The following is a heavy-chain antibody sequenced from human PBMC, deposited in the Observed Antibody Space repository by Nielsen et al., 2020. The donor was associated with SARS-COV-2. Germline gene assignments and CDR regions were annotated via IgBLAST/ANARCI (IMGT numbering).Heavy chain of an antibody. CDR1: GFTFSSNY. J-gene: IGHJ4*02. CDR2: IYSGGST. D-gene: IGHD1-1*01. CDR3: ARDRYEGYFDY. V-gene: IGHV3-53*01. Sequence: GESLKISCAASGFTFSSNYMSWVRQAPGKGLEWVSVIYSGGSTYYADPGKGRFTISRDNSKNTLYLQMNSLRAEDTAVYYCARDRYEGYFDYWGQGTLVTVSS.